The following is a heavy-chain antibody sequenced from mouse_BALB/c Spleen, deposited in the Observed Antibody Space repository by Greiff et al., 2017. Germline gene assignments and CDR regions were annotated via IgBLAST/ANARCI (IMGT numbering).Heavy chain of an antibody. D-gene: IGHD1-1*01. V-gene: IGHV3-2*02. CDR3: ARRYYGSRGFDY. CDR2: ISYSGST. J-gene: IGHJ2*01. Sequence: EVKLVESGPGLVKPSQSLSLTCTVTGYSITSDYAWNWIRQFPGNKLEWMGYISYSGSTSYNPSLKSRISITRDTSKNQFFLQLNSVTTEDTATYYCARRYYGSRGFDYWGQGTTLTVSS. CDR1: GYSITSDYA.